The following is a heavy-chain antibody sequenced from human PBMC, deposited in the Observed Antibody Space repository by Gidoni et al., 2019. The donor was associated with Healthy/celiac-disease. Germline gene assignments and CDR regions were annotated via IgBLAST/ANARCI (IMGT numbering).Heavy chain of an antibody. D-gene: IGHD6-19*01. CDR3: ARDSSPSGWYYFDY. J-gene: IGHJ4*02. V-gene: IGHV4-61*02. CDR2: IYTSGST. CDR1: GGSISSGSYY. Sequence: QVQLQESGPGLVTPSQTLSLTCTVSGGSISSGSYYWSWIRQPAGKGLEWIGRIYTSGSTNYNPSLKSRVTISVDTSKNQFSLKLSSVTAADTAVYYCARDSSPSGWYYFDYWGQGTLVTVSS.